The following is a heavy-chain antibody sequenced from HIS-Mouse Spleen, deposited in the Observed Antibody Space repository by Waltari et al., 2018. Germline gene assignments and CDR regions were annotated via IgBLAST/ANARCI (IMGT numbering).Heavy chain of an antibody. CDR3: ARDRLGGSGSYYFDY. D-gene: IGHD3-10*01. V-gene: IGHV3-30*04. CDR1: GFTFSSYA. CDR2: ISYDGSNK. Sequence: QVQLVESGGGVVQPGRSLRLSCAASGFTFSSYAMHWVRQAPGKGLGGVAIISYDGSNKSYAESVKGRFTISRDNSKNTLYLQMNSLRAEDTAVYYCARDRLGGSGSYYFDYWGQGTLVTVSS. J-gene: IGHJ4*02.